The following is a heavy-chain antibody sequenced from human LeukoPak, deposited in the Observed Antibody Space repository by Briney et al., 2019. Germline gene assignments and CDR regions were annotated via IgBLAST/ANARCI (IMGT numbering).Heavy chain of an antibody. Sequence: SETLSLTCAVYGGSFSGYYWSWIRQPPGKGLEWIGEINHSGGTNYNPSLKSRVTISVDTSKNQFSLKLSSVTAADTAVYYCARERFLEWLSAPDWFDPWGQGTLVTVSS. J-gene: IGHJ5*02. V-gene: IGHV4-34*01. D-gene: IGHD3-3*01. CDR1: GGSFSGYY. CDR3: ARERFLEWLSAPDWFDP. CDR2: INHSGGT.